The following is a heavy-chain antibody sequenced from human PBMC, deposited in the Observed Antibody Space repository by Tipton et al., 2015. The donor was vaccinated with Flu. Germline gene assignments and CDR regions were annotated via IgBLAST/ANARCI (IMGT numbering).Heavy chain of an antibody. CDR2: INEDGSTT. D-gene: IGHD2/OR15-2a*01. CDR3: AIFKNPGH. Sequence: SLRLSCAASGFTFSTYWMTWIRQAPGKGLEWVANINEDGSTTYYLGSVRGRFTISRDNARNSVFLQMNSLRVEDTALYYCAIFKNPGHWGQGTLVTVSS. CDR1: GFTFSTYW. V-gene: IGHV3-7*01. J-gene: IGHJ4*02.